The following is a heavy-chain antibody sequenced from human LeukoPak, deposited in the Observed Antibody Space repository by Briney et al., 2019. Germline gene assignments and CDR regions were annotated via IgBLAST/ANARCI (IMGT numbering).Heavy chain of an antibody. J-gene: IGHJ4*02. D-gene: IGHD6-19*01. CDR2: FDSENNKM. V-gene: IGHV1-24*01. CDR1: GYSLSGLS. Sequence: ASVKVSCKISGYSLSGLSIHWVREAPGEGLEWMGGFDSENNKMVYSQKFQGRVTMTEDTSADTAYMELTSLRSEDTAVYFCATDRVYRSSGGSWGFFDYWGQGTLVIVSS. CDR3: ATDRVYRSSGGSWGFFDY.